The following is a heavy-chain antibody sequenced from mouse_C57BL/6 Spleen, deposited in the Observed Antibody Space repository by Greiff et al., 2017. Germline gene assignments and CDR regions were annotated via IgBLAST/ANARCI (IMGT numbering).Heavy chain of an antibody. CDR3: ASKSNYGAWFAY. Sequence: VQLQQSGPELVKPGASVKIPCKASGYTFTDYNMDWVKQSHGKSLEWIGDINPNNGGTIYNQKFKGKATLTVDKSSSTAYMELRSLTSEDTAVYYCASKSNYGAWFAYWGQGTLVTVSA. D-gene: IGHD2-5*01. CDR2: INPNNGGT. CDR1: GYTFTDYN. J-gene: IGHJ3*01. V-gene: IGHV1-18*01.